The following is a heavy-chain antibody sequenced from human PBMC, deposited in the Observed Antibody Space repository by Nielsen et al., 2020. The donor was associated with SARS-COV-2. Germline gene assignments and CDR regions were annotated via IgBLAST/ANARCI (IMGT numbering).Heavy chain of an antibody. CDR2: IEEDGSEK. J-gene: IGHJ6*02. Sequence: GESLKISCAASGFTLSNYWMNWVRQAPGKGLEWVANIEEDGSEKFYLDSVKGRFTISRDNAKNSLYLQMNSLRAEDTAVYYCARDATAGAGTIGGHYYYYGMDVWGQGTTVTVSS. CDR3: ARDATAGAGTIGGHYYYYGMDV. CDR1: GFTLSNYW. D-gene: IGHD1-1*01. V-gene: IGHV3-7*01.